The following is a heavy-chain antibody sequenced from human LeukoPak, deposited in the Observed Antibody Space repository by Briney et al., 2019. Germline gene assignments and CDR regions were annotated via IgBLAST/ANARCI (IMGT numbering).Heavy chain of an antibody. J-gene: IGHJ4*02. CDR2: IGTENAYT. V-gene: IGHV1-18*01. D-gene: IGHD5-24*01. Sequence: GASVKVSCKASGYTFNTYGISWVRQAPGQGLEWMGWIGTENAYTIYAEKFQGRVTLTTDTSTTTVHMGLRSLRSDDTAVYYCARDRERGFDYWGQGSLVTVSS. CDR3: ARDRERGFDY. CDR1: GYTFNTYG.